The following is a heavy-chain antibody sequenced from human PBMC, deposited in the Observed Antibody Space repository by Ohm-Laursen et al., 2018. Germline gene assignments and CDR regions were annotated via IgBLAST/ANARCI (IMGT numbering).Heavy chain of an antibody. J-gene: IGHJ6*02. CDR1: GGSFSGYD. D-gene: IGHD7-27*01. Sequence: TLSLTCVVYGGSFSGYDWSWIRQPPGKGLEWIGEINHIGRTNYNPSLKSRVTISVDTSKNQFSLKLSSVTAADTAVYYCARALGGYPISYYYGMDVWGQGTTVTVSS. V-gene: IGHV4-34*01. CDR3: ARALGGYPISYYYGMDV. CDR2: INHIGRT.